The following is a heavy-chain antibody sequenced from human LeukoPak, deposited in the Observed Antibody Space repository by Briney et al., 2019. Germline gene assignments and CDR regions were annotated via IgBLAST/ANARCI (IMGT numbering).Heavy chain of an antibody. CDR3: AKHQTVTYDAFDI. D-gene: IGHD4-17*01. V-gene: IGHV3-23*01. J-gene: IGHJ3*02. CDR1: GSTFSSYA. CDR2: ISGSGGST. Sequence: PGGSLRLSCAASGSTFSSYAMSWVRQAPGKGLEWVSAISGSGGSTYYADSVKGRFTISRDNSKNTLYLQMNSLRAEDTAVYYCAKHQTVTYDAFDIWGQGTMVTVSS.